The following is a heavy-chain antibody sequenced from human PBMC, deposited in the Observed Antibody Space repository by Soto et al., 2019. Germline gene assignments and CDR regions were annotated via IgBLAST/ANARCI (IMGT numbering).Heavy chain of an antibody. D-gene: IGHD6-13*01. CDR2: ISSGSGGST. V-gene: IGHV3-23*01. J-gene: IGHJ4*02. Sequence: GGSLRLSCAASGFTFTSYAMTWVRHAPGKGLEWVSSISSGSGGSTYYADSVKGRFTISRDNSRNTLYLQMNSLRAEDTAVYYCARDWWEEPAGKETVSQFDYWGQGTLVTVSS. CDR3: ARDWWEEPAGKETVSQFDY. CDR1: GFTFTSYA.